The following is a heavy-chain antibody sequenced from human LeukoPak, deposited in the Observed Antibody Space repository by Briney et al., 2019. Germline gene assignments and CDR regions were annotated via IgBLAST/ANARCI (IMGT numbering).Heavy chain of an antibody. CDR3: AREGGGYCSSTSCYRYNWFDP. CDR2: MNPNSGNT. CDR1: GYTFTSYD. V-gene: IGHV1-8*01. D-gene: IGHD2-2*02. J-gene: IGHJ5*02. Sequence: ASVKLSCKASGYTFTSYDINWVRQATGQGLEWMGWMNPNSGNTGYAQKFQGRVTMTRKTSISTAYMELSSLRSEDTAVYYCAREGGGYCSSTSCYRYNWFDPWGQGTLVTVSS.